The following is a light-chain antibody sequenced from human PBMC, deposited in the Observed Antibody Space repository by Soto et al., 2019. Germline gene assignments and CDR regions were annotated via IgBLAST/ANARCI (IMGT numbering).Light chain of an antibody. CDR3: HQRQSWPRT. CDR1: QYINTR. Sequence: EIVFTPSPAAGSSFPGDLFTLYCRASQYINTRLAWYQHRPGQSPRLLIYQTSLRAAGIPARFSASGSGTDFTLTISDVQPEDFALYYCHQRQSWPRTFGQGTKVDIK. V-gene: IGKV3-11*01. CDR2: QTS. J-gene: IGKJ1*01.